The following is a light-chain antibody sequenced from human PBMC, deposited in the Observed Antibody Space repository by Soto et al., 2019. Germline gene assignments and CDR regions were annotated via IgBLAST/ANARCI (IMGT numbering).Light chain of an antibody. CDR2: GAS. Sequence: ILIAQSPATLSVSPGERPTLSCRASQSVSINLAWYQQKPGQAPRLLIYGASTRATGIPARFSGSGSGTEFTLTISSLQSEDFAFYYCHQYNNWPRTFGQGTKVDIK. CDR3: HQYNNWPRT. V-gene: IGKV3-15*01. CDR1: QSVSIN. J-gene: IGKJ1*01.